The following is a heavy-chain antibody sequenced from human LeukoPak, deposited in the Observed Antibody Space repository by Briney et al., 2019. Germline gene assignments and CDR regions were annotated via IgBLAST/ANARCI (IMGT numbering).Heavy chain of an antibody. Sequence: GGSLRLSCAASGFTFSSYGMHWVRQAPGKGLEWVAFIRYDGSNKYYADPVKGRFTISRDNSKNTLYLQMNSLRAEDTAVYYCAKSYLCTSCYGYYYMDVWGKGTTVTVSS. CDR2: IRYDGSNK. CDR3: AKSYLCTSCYGYYYMDV. J-gene: IGHJ6*03. CDR1: GFTFSSYG. D-gene: IGHD2-2*01. V-gene: IGHV3-30*02.